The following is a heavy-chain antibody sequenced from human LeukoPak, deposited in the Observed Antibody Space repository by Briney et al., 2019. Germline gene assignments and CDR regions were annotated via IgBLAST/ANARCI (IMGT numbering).Heavy chain of an antibody. CDR3: ARSRLLSLYFDY. CDR2: INPNSGGT. Sequence: ASVKVSCKASVYTFTGYYMHSVRQAPRQGLEWVGWINPNSGGTNYAQKFQGRVTMTRDTSISTAYMELSRLRSDDTAVYYCARSRLLSLYFDYWGQGTLVTVSS. V-gene: IGHV1-2*02. J-gene: IGHJ4*02. CDR1: VYTFTGYY. D-gene: IGHD2-21*02.